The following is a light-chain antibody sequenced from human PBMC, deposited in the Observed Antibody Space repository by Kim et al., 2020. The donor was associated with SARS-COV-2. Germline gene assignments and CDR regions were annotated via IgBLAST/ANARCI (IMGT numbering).Light chain of an antibody. V-gene: IGKV1-27*01. J-gene: IGKJ1*01. Sequence: DIQMTQSPSSLSVSVGDRVTITCRASQGIINSLAWYQQKPGKVPQLLIYAASALQSGVPSRFSGSGSGTDFTLTISSLQPEDVATYYCQKYNSAPWTFGQGTKVDIK. CDR3: QKYNSAPWT. CDR1: QGIINS. CDR2: AAS.